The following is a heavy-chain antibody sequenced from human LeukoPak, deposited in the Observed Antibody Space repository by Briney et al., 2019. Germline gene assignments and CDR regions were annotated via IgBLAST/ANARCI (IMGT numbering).Heavy chain of an antibody. D-gene: IGHD3-16*01. Sequence: PGGSLRLSCAASGFTASNNYMSWVRQAPGKGLEWVSVIYSGGSTYYTDSVKGRFTISRDNSKNTLYLQMNSLRAEDTAVYYCAAQGVFSHGGYWGQGTLVTVSS. CDR1: GFTASNNY. CDR3: AAQGVFSHGGY. V-gene: IGHV3-53*01. J-gene: IGHJ4*02. CDR2: IYSGGST.